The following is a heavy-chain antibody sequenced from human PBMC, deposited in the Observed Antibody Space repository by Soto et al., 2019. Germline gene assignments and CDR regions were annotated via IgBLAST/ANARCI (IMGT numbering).Heavy chain of an antibody. CDR3: ARRYGYSFDY. J-gene: IGHJ4*02. V-gene: IGHV4-59*01. CDR1: GGSISSYY. CDR2: IYYTGST. D-gene: IGHD1-1*01. Sequence: SETLSLTCTVSGGSISSYYWSWIRQPPGKGLEWIGFIYYTGSTNYNPSLKSRVTLSLDTSKNQFSLKLSSVTAADTAVYYCARRYGYSFDYWGQGTLVTVSS.